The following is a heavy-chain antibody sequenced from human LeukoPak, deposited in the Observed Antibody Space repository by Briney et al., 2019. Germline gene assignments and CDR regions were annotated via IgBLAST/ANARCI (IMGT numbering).Heavy chain of an antibody. CDR2: IYSGGST. CDR1: GFTVSSNY. CDR3: ASHRYYDYVWGSYRDPRAFDI. V-gene: IGHV3-53*01. J-gene: IGHJ3*02. Sequence: GGSLRLSCAASGFTVSSNYMSWVRQAPGKGLEWVSVIYSGGSTYYADSVKGRFTISRDNSKNTLYLQMNSLRAEDTAVYYCASHRYYDYVWGSYRDPRAFDIWGQGTMVTVSS. D-gene: IGHD3-16*02.